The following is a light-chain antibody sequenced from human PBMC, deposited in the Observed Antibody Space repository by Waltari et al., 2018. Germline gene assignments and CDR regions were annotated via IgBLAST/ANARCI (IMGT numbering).Light chain of an antibody. CDR2: KAS. Sequence: DIQMTQSPSTLSASVGDRVTITSRASQSISSWLAWYQQKPGKAPKLLIDKASSLESGVPSRFSGSGSGTEFTLTISSLQPDDFATYFCQQYNSYPITFGQGTRLEIK. J-gene: IGKJ5*01. CDR3: QQYNSYPIT. CDR1: QSISSW. V-gene: IGKV1-5*03.